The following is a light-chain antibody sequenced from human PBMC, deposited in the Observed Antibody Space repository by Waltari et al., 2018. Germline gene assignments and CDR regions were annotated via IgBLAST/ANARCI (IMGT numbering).Light chain of an antibody. V-gene: IGKV1-9*01. Sequence: DIQMTQSPSSLSASVGDKVTITCRASQGISNTLAWYQQKPGQAPKLLIYGTWILQGGVPSRFSGIGSGTDFTLTISSLQPEDFAVYYCQQLNSNLWTFGQGTKVEVK. J-gene: IGKJ1*01. CDR2: GTW. CDR1: QGISNT. CDR3: QQLNSNLWT.